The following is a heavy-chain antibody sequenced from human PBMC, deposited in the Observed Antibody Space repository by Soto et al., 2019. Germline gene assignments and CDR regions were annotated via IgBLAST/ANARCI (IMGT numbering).Heavy chain of an antibody. Sequence: EVQLLESGGGLVQPGRSLRLSCAASRFTFSSYAMSWVRQAPGKGLEWVSAISGSGGTTYYAASVKGRFTISRDNSKNTLFLQMNSLRAEDTAVYYCAKFFVETGGSSGWPWTFHYWGQGTLVTVSS. CDR1: RFTFSSYA. CDR2: ISGSGGTT. J-gene: IGHJ4*02. CDR3: AKFFVETGGSSGWPWTFHY. V-gene: IGHV3-23*01. D-gene: IGHD6-25*01.